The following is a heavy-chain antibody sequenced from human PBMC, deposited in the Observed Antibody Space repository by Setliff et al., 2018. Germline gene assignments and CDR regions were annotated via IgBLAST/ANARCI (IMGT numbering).Heavy chain of an antibody. D-gene: IGHD3-10*01. Sequence: ASVKVSCKTSGYTFTTYAISWMRQAPGQGLEWMGWINTNTGNPSYAQDFTGRFVFSLDTSVSTAYLQISSLKAEDTDVYYCARASRFGTIVYKGYYYMDVWGKGTTVTVSS. V-gene: IGHV7-4-1*02. J-gene: IGHJ6*03. CDR2: INTNTGNP. CDR3: ARASRFGTIVYKGYYYMDV. CDR1: GYTFTTYA.